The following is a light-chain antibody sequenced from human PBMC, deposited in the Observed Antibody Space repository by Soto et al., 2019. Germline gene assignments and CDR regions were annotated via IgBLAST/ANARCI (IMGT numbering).Light chain of an antibody. V-gene: IGLV1-51*01. CDR3: GAWDTSLSVVL. CDR1: SSNIGSNF. Sequence: QSVLTQPPSVSAAPGQTVSISCSGSSSNIGSNFVSWYQHLPGIAPKLLIYDNNRRPSGIPDRFSGSKSATSATLDITGLQTGDEADYYCGAWDTSLSVVLIGGGTQLTVL. CDR2: DNN. J-gene: IGLJ2*01.